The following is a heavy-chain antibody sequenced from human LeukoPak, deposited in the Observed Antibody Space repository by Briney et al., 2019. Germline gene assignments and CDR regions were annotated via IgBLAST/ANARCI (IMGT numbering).Heavy chain of an antibody. CDR3: ARSSSWYEASFDY. V-gene: IGHV4-38-2*02. CDR1: GYSISSGYY. D-gene: IGHD6-13*01. J-gene: IGHJ4*02. Sequence: SETLSLTCTVSGYSISSGYYWGWIRQPPGKGLEWIGSVYHSGSTYYNPSLKSRVTISVDTSKNHFSLKLSSVTAADTAVYFCARSSSWYEASFDYWGQGTLVTVSS. CDR2: VYHSGST.